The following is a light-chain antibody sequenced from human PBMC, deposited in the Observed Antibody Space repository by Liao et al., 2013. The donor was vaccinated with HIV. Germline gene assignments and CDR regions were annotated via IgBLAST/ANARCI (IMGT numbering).Light chain of an antibody. Sequence: PPSGIPERFSGSTSGNTATLTISGTQTIDEADYYCQTWESTSFVFGSGTKVIVL. J-gene: IGLJ1*01. V-gene: IGLV3-1*01. CDR3: QTWESTSFV.